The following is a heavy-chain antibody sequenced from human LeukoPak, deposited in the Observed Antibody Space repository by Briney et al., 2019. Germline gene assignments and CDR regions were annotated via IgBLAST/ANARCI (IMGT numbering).Heavy chain of an antibody. CDR2: IIGSGGST. CDR1: GFTFSSYA. Sequence: GGSLRLSCAASGFTFSSYAMSWVRQAPGKGLEWVSGIIGSGGSTYYADSVKGRFTISRDNSKNTLYLQMNSLRAEDTAVYFCAKEYSGTFSPFPSYFDYWGQGTLVTVSS. J-gene: IGHJ4*02. CDR3: AKEYSGTFSPFPSYFDY. V-gene: IGHV3-23*01. D-gene: IGHD1-26*01.